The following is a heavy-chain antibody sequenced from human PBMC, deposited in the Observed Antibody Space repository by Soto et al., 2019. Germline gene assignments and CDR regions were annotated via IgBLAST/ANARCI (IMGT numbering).Heavy chain of an antibody. CDR3: ARGRDCGGDCPNWFDP. CDR2: IYSGGST. J-gene: IGHJ5*02. Sequence: HPGGSLRLSCAASGFTVSSNYMSWVRQAPGKGLEWVSVIYSGGSTYYADSVKGRFTISRHNSKNTLYLQMNSLRAEDTAVYYCARGRDCGGDCPNWFDPWGQGTLVTVS. V-gene: IGHV3-53*04. CDR1: GFTVSSNY. D-gene: IGHD2-21*02.